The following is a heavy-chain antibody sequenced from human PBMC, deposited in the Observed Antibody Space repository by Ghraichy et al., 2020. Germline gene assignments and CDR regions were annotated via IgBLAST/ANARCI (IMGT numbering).Heavy chain of an antibody. J-gene: IGHJ3*02. CDR2: IYSGGST. D-gene: IGHD2-8*01. V-gene: IGHV3-53*01. Sequence: GESLNISCAASGFTVSSNYMSWVRQAPGKGLEWVSVIYSGGSTYYADSVKGRFTISRDNSKNTLYLQMNSLRAEDTAVYYCASELMTLRAFDIWGQGTMVTVSS. CDR3: ASELMTLRAFDI. CDR1: GFTVSSNY.